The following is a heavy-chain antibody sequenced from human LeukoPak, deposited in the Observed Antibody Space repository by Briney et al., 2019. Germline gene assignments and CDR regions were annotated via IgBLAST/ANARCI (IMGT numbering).Heavy chain of an antibody. CDR2: INAGNSHT. CDR3: ARGIWSARTVDYYLDY. J-gene: IGHJ4*02. Sequence: GASVKVSCKASGYTFTSYYMHWVRQAPGQRFEWMGWINAGNSHTKYSQNFQGRITITRDSSASTVYMELSSLTSEDTAVYYCARGIWSARTVDYYLDYWGQGTLVTVSS. D-gene: IGHD2-21*01. CDR1: GYTFTSYY. V-gene: IGHV1-3*01.